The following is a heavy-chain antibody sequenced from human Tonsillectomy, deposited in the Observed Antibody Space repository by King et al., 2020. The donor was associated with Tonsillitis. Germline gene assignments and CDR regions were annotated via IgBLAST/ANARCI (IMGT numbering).Heavy chain of an antibody. CDR2: IEQDGSEK. Sequence: VQLVESGGGLVQPGGSLRLSCAASGFTFSSYWMSWVRQAPGKGLEWVANIEQDGSEKYYVDSVKGRFTISRDNAKNSLYLQMNSLRAEDTAVYYCARDTAGYSSGWYVGGLDYWGQGTLVTVSS. V-gene: IGHV3-7*01. J-gene: IGHJ4*02. CDR3: ARDTAGYSSGWYVGGLDY. CDR1: GFTFSSYW. D-gene: IGHD6-19*01.